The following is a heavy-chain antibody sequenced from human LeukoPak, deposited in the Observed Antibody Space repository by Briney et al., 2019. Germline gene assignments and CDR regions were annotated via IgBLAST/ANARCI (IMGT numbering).Heavy chain of an antibody. J-gene: IGHJ4*02. CDR2: ISTSGGTI. CDR3: ARTARLLDY. D-gene: IGHD2-21*02. Sequence: PGGSLRLSCAASGFTFSDHYMTWIRQAPGKGLEWLSYISTSGGTINYADSVKGRFTVSRDNAKNSLFLQMNSLRAEDTAVYYCARTARLLDYWGQGTLVTVSS. CDR1: GFTFSDHY. V-gene: IGHV3-11*01.